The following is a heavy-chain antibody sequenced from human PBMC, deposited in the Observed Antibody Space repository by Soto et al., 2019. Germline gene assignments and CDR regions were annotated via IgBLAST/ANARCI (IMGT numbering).Heavy chain of an antibody. J-gene: IGHJ6*02. CDR3: ARAIVATIVGMDV. V-gene: IGHV4-30-4*01. CDR2: IYYSGSS. Sequence: TLSLTCTVSGGSISSGDYYWSWIRQPPGKGLEYIGYIYYSGSSHYNPSLKSRVTISLDTSRNQFSLKLSSVTAADTAVYYCARAIVATIVGMDVWGQGTTVTVSS. CDR1: GGSISSGDYY. D-gene: IGHD5-12*01.